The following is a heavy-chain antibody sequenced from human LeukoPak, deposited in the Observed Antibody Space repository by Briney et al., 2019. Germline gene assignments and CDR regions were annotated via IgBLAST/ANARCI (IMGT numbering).Heavy chain of an antibody. CDR3: ARDGGSSWYPGYYYYYMDV. V-gene: IGHV1-18*01. CDR2: ISAYNGNT. J-gene: IGHJ6*03. Sequence: GASVKVSCKASGYTFTSYGISWVRQAPGQGLEWMGWISAYNGNTNYAQKLQGRVTMTTDTSTSTAYMELRSLTSDDTAVYYCARDGGSSWYPGYYYYYMDVWGKGTTVTVSS. CDR1: GYTFTSYG. D-gene: IGHD6-13*01.